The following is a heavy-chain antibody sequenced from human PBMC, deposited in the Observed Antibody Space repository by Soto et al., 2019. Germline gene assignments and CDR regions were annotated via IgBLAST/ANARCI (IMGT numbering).Heavy chain of an antibody. CDR2: IYYSGST. D-gene: IGHD2-15*01. V-gene: IGHV4-59*08. Sequence: SETLSLTCTVSGGSISSYYWSWIRQPPGKGLEWIGYIYYSGSTNYNPSLKSRVTISVDTSKNQFSLKLSSVTAADTAVYYCARHEFELDSCYFSLTAGFAISGQGTMVTVSS. CDR3: ARHEFELDSCYFSLTAGFAI. J-gene: IGHJ3*02. CDR1: GGSISSYY.